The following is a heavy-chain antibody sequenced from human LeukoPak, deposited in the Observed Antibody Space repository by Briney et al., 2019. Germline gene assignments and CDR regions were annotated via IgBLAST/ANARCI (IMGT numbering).Heavy chain of an antibody. CDR2: IKQDGSEK. Sequence: GGSLRFSCAASGFTFSRHWMSWVRQAPGKGLEWVANIKQDGSEKYYVDSVKGRFTISRDNAKNPLYLQMNSLRAEDTAVYYCARDIGYCSGGSCYALDAFDIWGQGTMVTVSS. D-gene: IGHD2-15*01. J-gene: IGHJ3*02. CDR1: GFTFSRHW. CDR3: ARDIGYCSGGSCYALDAFDI. V-gene: IGHV3-7*03.